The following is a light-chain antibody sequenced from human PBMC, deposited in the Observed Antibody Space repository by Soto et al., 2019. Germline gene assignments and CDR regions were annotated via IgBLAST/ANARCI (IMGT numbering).Light chain of an antibody. Sequence: DIQMTQSPSSLSASVGDRVTITCRASQGISNFLAWYQQKPGKVPKVLIYAASTLQSGVPSRFSGSGSETDFTLTISSLHPEDVATYYCQKYNSAPATFGGGTNVEIK. J-gene: IGKJ4*01. CDR2: AAS. V-gene: IGKV1-27*01. CDR1: QGISNF. CDR3: QKYNSAPAT.